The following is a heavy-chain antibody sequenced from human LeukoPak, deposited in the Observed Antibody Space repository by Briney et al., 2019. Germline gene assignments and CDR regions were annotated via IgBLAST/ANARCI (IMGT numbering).Heavy chain of an antibody. J-gene: IGHJ5*02. Sequence: GGSLRLSCAPSEFTFSNYAMNCVRQAPGKGLEWGSGISGGGGSTYYADSVKGRFTISRDNSKNTLYLQMDSLRAEDTALYYCAKGSGINHYHWIDPWGQGTLVTVSS. CDR1: EFTFSNYA. CDR3: AKGSGINHYHWIDP. V-gene: IGHV3-23*01. CDR2: ISGGGGST. D-gene: IGHD1-14*01.